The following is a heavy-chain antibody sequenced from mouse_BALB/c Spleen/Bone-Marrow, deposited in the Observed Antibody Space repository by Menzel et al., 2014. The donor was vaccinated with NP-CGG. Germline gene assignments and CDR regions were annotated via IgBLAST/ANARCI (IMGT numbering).Heavy chain of an antibody. Sequence: EVQLQQSGPDLVKPSQSLSLTCTVTGYSITSGYSWHWIRQFPGNKLEWMGCIHYSGSTNYNPSLKSRISITRDISKNQFFLQLNSVTTEDTATYYCARDDGNYWYFDVWGAGTTVTVSS. J-gene: IGHJ1*01. D-gene: IGHD2-1*01. V-gene: IGHV3-1*02. CDR1: GYSITSGYS. CDR2: IHYSGST. CDR3: ARDDGNYWYFDV.